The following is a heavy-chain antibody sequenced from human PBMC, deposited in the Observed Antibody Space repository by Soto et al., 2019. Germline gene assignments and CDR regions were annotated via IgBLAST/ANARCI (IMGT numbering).Heavy chain of an antibody. D-gene: IGHD1-26*01. V-gene: IGHV4-34*01. Sequence: PSETLSLTCAVYGGSFSGYYWSWIRQPPGKGLEWIGEINHSGSTNYNPSLKSRVTISVDTSKNQFSLKLSSVTAADTAVYYCARRTSDYSYYYYGMDVWGQGTTVTVSS. J-gene: IGHJ6*02. CDR1: GGSFSGYY. CDR3: ARRTSDYSYYYYGMDV. CDR2: INHSGST.